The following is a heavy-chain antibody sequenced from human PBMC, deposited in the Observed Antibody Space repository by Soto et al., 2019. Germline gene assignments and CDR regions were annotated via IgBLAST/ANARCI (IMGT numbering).Heavy chain of an antibody. D-gene: IGHD4-17*01. V-gene: IGHV1-46*03. CDR2: INPSGGST. CDR1: GYTFTSYY. Sequence: QVQLVQSGAEVKKPGASVKVSCKASGYTFTSYYMHWVRQAPGQGLEWMGIINPSGGSTSYAQKFQGRVTMTRDTSTSTVYMELSSLRSEDTAVYYCARALFYGDYPREYFQHWGQGTLVTVSS. J-gene: IGHJ1*01. CDR3: ARALFYGDYPREYFQH.